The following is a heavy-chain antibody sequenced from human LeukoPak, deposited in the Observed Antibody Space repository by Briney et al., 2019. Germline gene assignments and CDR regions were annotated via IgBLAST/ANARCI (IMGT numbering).Heavy chain of an antibody. Sequence: TGGSLRLSCAASGFTFSSYGMHWVRQAPGKGLEWVAFIRYDGSNKYYADSVKGRFTISRDNSKNTLYLQMNSLRAEDTAVYYCAKDSCSSTSCYVRNLDYWGQGTLVTVSS. CDR1: GFTFSSYG. D-gene: IGHD2-2*01. J-gene: IGHJ4*02. CDR3: AKDSCSSTSCYVRNLDY. CDR2: IRYDGSNK. V-gene: IGHV3-30*02.